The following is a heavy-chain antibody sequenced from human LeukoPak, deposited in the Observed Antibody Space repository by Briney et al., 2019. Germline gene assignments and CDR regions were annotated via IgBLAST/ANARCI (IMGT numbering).Heavy chain of an antibody. CDR3: ARDQGYSGSRRSGYGMDV. Sequence: ASVKVSCKASGGIFSSYAISWVRQAPGQGLEWMGRIIPILGIANYAQKFQGRDPITADNSTSTAYMELSSLSSEDTAVYYCARDQGYSGSRRSGYGMDVWGQGTTVTVSS. J-gene: IGHJ6*02. V-gene: IGHV1-69*04. D-gene: IGHD1-26*01. CDR1: GGIFSSYA. CDR2: IIPILGIA.